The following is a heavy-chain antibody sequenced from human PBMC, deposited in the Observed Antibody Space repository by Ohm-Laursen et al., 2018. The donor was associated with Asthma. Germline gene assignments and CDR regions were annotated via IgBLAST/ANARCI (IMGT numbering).Heavy chain of an antibody. Sequence: SMRLSCSASGFTFEDYAMHWVRQAPGKGLEWVSGISWNSGGIGYADSVKGRFTISRDNAKNSLYLQMDSLGPEDTALYYCAKDVKAYYGSGSYYAYHGMDVWGLGTTVTVSS. D-gene: IGHD3-10*01. V-gene: IGHV3-9*01. J-gene: IGHJ6*02. CDR3: AKDVKAYYGSGSYYAYHGMDV. CDR2: ISWNSGGI. CDR1: GFTFEDYA.